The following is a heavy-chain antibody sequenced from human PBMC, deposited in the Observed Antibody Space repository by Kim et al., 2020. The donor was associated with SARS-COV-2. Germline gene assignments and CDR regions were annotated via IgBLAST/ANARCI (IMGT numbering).Heavy chain of an antibody. V-gene: IGHV4-59*01. D-gene: IGHD2-15*01. J-gene: IGHJ6*02. Sequence: TPSLKSRVTIAVDTSKNQFSLKLSSVTAADTAVYYCARLNYPIVVVGMDVWGQGTTVTVSS. CDR3: ARLNYPIVVVGMDV.